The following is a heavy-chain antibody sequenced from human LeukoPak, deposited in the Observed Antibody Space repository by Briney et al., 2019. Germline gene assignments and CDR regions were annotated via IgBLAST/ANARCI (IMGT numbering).Heavy chain of an antibody. CDR2: IYYSGSTNYNTT. Sequence: SETLSLTCTVSGGSISSYYWSWIRQPPGKGLEWIGYIYYSGSTNYNTTNYNPSLTSRVTISLDASKNQFSLERSSVTAADTAVYYWARVTISGWYVRRLDYWGQGTLVTVSS. D-gene: IGHD6-19*01. CDR3: ARVTISGWYVRRLDY. J-gene: IGHJ4*02. V-gene: IGHV4-59*12. CDR1: GGSISSYY.